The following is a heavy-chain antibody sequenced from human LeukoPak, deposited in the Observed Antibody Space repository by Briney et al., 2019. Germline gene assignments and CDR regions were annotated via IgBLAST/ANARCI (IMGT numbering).Heavy chain of an antibody. CDR2: IRSKDYGATT. D-gene: IGHD2-21*02. J-gene: IGHJ5*02. Sequence: PGGSLRLSSTASGFTFGDSAMGWVRQAPGKGLEWVGFIRSKDYGATTEYAASVKGRFTISRDDSKSIAYLQMNSLKTEDTAVYYCARGHPYCGGDCYSSWGQGTLVTVSS. V-gene: IGHV3-49*04. CDR3: ARGHPYCGGDCYSS. CDR1: GFTFGDSA.